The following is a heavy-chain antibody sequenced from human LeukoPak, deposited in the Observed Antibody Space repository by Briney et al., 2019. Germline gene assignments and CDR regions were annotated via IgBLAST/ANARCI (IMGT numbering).Heavy chain of an antibody. CDR1: GFTFSWFW. V-gene: IGHV3-7*01. CDR3: ARLEAV. CDR2: IKEDGSEK. Sequence: GGSLRLSCAASGFTFSWFWMSWVRHAPGKGLEWVANIKEDGSEKYYVDSVKGRFTISRDNAKNSLYLQMNSLRVEDTAVYYCARLEAVWGKGTTVTVSS. J-gene: IGHJ6*04. D-gene: IGHD3-3*01.